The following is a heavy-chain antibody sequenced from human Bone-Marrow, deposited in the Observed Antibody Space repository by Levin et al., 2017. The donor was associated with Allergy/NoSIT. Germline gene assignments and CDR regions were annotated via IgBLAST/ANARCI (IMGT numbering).Heavy chain of an antibody. CDR1: GGSISSGNYY. V-gene: IGHV4-31*03. D-gene: IGHD2-15*01. CDR3: AKGSGGSLGVCEY. CDR2: IQYSGST. J-gene: IGHJ4*02. Sequence: SETLSLTCSVSGGSISSGNYYWNWIRQHPGKGLEWIGYIQYSGSTYYNPSLKSRVTMSLDTSKNHFSLKLSSVTAADMAVYYCAKGSGGSLGVCEYWGQGTLVTVTS.